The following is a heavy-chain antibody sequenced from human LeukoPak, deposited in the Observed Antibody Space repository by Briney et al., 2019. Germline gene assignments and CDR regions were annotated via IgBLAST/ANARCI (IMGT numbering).Heavy chain of an antibody. CDR1: GGSISSSSYY. CDR3: ARDRVAAAGTPYWYFDL. J-gene: IGHJ2*01. D-gene: IGHD6-13*01. V-gene: IGHV4-39*06. CDR2: IYYSGST. Sequence: SETLSLTCTVSGGSISSSSYYWGWIRQPPGKGLEWIGSIYYSGSTNYNPSLKSRVTISVDTSKNQFPLKLSSVTAADTAVYYCARDRVAAAGTPYWYFDLWGRGTLVTVSS.